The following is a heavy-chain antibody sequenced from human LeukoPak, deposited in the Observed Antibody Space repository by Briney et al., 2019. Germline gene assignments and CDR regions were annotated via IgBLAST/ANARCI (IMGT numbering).Heavy chain of an antibody. CDR3: ARGGETKDIVVVPAARGAFDI. CDR1: GFTFSSYA. D-gene: IGHD2-2*01. V-gene: IGHV3-30-3*01. J-gene: IGHJ3*02. CDR2: ISYDGSNK. Sequence: GGSLRLSCAASGFTFSSYAMHWVRQAPGKGLEWVAVISYDGSNKYYADSVKGRFTISRDNSKNTQMNSLRAEDTAVYYCARGGETKDIVVVPAARGAFDIWGQGTMVTVSS.